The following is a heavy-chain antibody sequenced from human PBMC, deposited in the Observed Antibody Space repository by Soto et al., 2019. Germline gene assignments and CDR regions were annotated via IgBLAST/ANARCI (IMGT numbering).Heavy chain of an antibody. CDR3: ARDLKDIVVVPAATEGYMDV. Sequence: SVKVSCKASGGTFSSYTISWVRQAPGQGLEWMGRIIPILGIANYAQKFQGRVTITADKSTSTAYMELSSLRSEDTAVYYCARDLKDIVVVPAATEGYMDVSGKGTTVTVSS. D-gene: IGHD2-2*01. J-gene: IGHJ6*03. V-gene: IGHV1-69*04. CDR1: GGTFSSYT. CDR2: IIPILGIA.